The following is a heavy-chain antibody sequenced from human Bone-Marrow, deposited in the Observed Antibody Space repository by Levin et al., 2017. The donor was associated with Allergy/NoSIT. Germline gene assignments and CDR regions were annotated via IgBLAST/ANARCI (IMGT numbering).Heavy chain of an antibody. J-gene: IGHJ3*02. CDR1: GFTFSSYW. D-gene: IGHD3-22*01. V-gene: IGHV3-7*01. Sequence: GGSLRLSCAASGFTFSSYWMSWVRQAPGKGLEWVANIKQDGSEKYYVDSVKGRFTISRDNAKNSLYLQMNSLRAEDTAVYYCARLVYYDSSPFDIWGQGTMVTVSS. CDR3: ARLVYYDSSPFDI. CDR2: IKQDGSEK.